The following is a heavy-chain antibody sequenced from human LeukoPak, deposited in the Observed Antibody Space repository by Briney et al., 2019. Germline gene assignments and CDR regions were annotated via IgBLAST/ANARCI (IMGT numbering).Heavy chain of an antibody. CDR3: ARGGPGYSSSWYGGWYFDL. CDR1: GDSVSSNSAA. Sequence: SQTLSLTCAISGDSVSSNSAAWNWIRQSPSRGLEWLGRTYYRSKWYNDYAVSVKSRITINPDTSKNQFSLQLNSVTPEDTAVYYCARGGPGYSSSWYGGWYFDLWGRGTLVTVSS. V-gene: IGHV6-1*01. CDR2: TYYRSKWYN. D-gene: IGHD6-13*01. J-gene: IGHJ2*01.